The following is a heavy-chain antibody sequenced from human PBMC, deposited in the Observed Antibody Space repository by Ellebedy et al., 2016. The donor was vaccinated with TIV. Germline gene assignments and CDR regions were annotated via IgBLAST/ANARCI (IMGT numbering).Heavy chain of an antibody. CDR2: IFHSGST. CDR3: TRHGRSDHNSVQYSDY. CDR1: GGSVSSNHW. V-gene: IGHV4-4*02. D-gene: IGHD2/OR15-2a*01. Sequence: MPSETLSLTCAVSGGSVSSNHWWSWVRQPPGKGLEWIGAIFHSGSTNYNPSLKSRVTVSADPSKNQFSLTLISVTAADTAMDYCTRHGRSDHNSVQYSDYWGQGTLVTVSS. J-gene: IGHJ4*02.